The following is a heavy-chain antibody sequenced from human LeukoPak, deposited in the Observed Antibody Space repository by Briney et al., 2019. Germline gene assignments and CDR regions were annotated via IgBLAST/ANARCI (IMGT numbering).Heavy chain of an antibody. D-gene: IGHD6-19*01. CDR2: IYYTGRN. J-gene: IGHJ4*02. Sequence: LETLSLTCAVSGGSINSHYWGWIRQPPGKGLEWIGDIYYTGRNNYNPSLKSRVTISVDTSKNLLSLTLTSVLAADTAIYYCVRRDTGWNYFDYWGQGVLLTVSS. CDR3: VRRDTGWNYFDY. CDR1: GGSINSHY. V-gene: IGHV4-59*08.